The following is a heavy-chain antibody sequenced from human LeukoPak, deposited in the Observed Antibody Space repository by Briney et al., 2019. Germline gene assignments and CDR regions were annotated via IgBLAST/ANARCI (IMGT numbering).Heavy chain of an antibody. CDR1: GGSISSISSNN. D-gene: IGHD5-18*01. V-gene: IGHV4-39*01. J-gene: IGHJ5*02. CDR3: ARLPTGYPNWFDT. Sequence: SETLSLTCAISGGSISSISSNNWAWIRQPPGKGLELIAAIHYTGSTYYNPSFMSRVTISVDTSKNQFSLKLNSLTATDTAVYYCARLPTGYPNWFDTWGQGILVTVSS. CDR2: IHYTGST.